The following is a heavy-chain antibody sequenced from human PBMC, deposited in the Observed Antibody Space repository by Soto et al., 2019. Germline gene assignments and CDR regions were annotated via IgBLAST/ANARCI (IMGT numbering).Heavy chain of an antibody. CDR3: ARVHSRQSSIWFDYYYYGMDV. CDR1: GYTFITYD. Sequence: ASVKVSCKASGYTFITYDINWVRQATGQGLEWMGWMNPSNGNAGYAQKFQGRLTMTRNNSISTASMELSSLRSEDTAVYYCARVHSRQSSIWFDYYYYGMDVWGQGTTVTVSS. D-gene: IGHD6-13*01. CDR2: MNPSNGNA. J-gene: IGHJ6*02. V-gene: IGHV1-8*01.